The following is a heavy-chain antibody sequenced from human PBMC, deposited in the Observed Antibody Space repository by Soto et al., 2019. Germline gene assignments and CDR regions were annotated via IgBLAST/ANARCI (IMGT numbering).Heavy chain of an antibody. CDR2: IWYDGSNK. CDR3: ARDLYSGYDYGGGYYYYYGMDV. J-gene: IGHJ6*02. D-gene: IGHD5-12*01. CDR1: GFTFSSYG. Sequence: QVQLVESGGGVVQPGRSLRLSCAASGFTFSSYGMHWVRQAPGKGLEWVAVIWYDGSNKYYADSVKGRFTISRDNSKNTLYLQMNSRRAEDTAVYYCARDLYSGYDYGGGYYYYYGMDVWGQGTTVTVSS. V-gene: IGHV3-33*01.